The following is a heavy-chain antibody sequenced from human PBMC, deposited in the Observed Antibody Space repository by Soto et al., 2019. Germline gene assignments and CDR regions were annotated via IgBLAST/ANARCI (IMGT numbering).Heavy chain of an antibody. Sequence: PSETLSLTCTASGDSISSYYWSWIRQPPGKGLEWIGYIYYRWSTNYNPSLKRRVTISVDTSKNQFSLKLSSVTAADSAVYCCAREYSSGWHTWFDPWGQGTLVTVSS. CDR1: GDSISSYY. J-gene: IGHJ5*02. V-gene: IGHV4-59*01. CDR2: IYYRWST. D-gene: IGHD6-19*01. CDR3: AREYSSGWHTWFDP.